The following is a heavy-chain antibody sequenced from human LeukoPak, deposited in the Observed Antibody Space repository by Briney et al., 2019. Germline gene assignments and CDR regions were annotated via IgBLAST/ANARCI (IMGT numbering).Heavy chain of an antibody. CDR2: IYYSGST. J-gene: IGHJ4*02. CDR1: GGSISSYY. D-gene: IGHD4-23*01. Sequence: SETLSLTCTVSGGSISSYYWSWIRQPPGRGLEWIGYIYYSGSTNYNPSLKSRVTISVDTSKNQFSLKLSSVTAADTAVYYCARDQDYGGNSVAYFDYWGQGTLVTVSS. CDR3: ARDQDYGGNSVAYFDY. V-gene: IGHV4-59*01.